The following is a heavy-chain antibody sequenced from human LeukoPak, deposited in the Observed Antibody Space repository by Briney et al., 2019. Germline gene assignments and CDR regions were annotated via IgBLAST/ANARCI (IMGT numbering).Heavy chain of an antibody. J-gene: IGHJ4*02. CDR1: GFTFSSYW. CDR3: ARDASIVGVYDY. CDR2: INTDGSST. V-gene: IGHV3-74*01. D-gene: IGHD1-26*01. Sequence: GGSLRLSCAASGFTFSSYWMHWVRQAPGKGLVWVSRINTDGSSTSYADSVKGRFTISRDNAKNTLYLQMNSLRAEDTAVYYCARDASIVGVYDYWGQGTLVTVSS.